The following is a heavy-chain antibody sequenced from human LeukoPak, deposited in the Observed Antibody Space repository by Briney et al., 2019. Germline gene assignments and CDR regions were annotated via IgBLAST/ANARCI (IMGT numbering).Heavy chain of an antibody. CDR2: ISYDGSNK. V-gene: IGHV3-30*04. J-gene: IGHJ3*02. CDR3: ARDLWFVPWARFSSGSHDAFDI. D-gene: IGHD3-22*01. CDR1: GFTFSSYA. Sequence: GGSLRLSCAASGFTFSSYAMHWVRQAPGKGLKWVAVISYDGSNKYYADSVKGRFTISRDNSKNTLYLQMNSLRAEDTAVYYCARDLWFVPWARFSSGSHDAFDIWGQGTMVTVSS.